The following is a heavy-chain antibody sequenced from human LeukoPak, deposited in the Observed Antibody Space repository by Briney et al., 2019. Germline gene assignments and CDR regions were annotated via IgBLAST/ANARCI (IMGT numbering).Heavy chain of an antibody. CDR3: ARDSYDILTGYSY. V-gene: IGHV3-48*04. CDR2: ISSSSSTI. Sequence: GGSLRLSCAASGFTFSSYSMNWVRQAPGKGLEWVSYISSSSSTIYYADSVKGRFTISRDNAKNSLYLQMNSLRAEDTAVYYCARDSYDILTGYSYWGQGTLVTVSS. CDR1: GFTFSSYS. D-gene: IGHD3-9*01. J-gene: IGHJ4*02.